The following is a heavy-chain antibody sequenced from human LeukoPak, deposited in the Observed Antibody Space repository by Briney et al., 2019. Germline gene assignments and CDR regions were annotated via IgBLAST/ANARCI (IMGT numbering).Heavy chain of an antibody. J-gene: IGHJ6*04. D-gene: IGHD6-19*01. V-gene: IGHV3-11*06. CDR1: GFTFSDYY. CDR3: ARESYSSTGLDV. Sequence: GGSLRLSCAASGFTFSDYYMSWIRQAPGKGLEWVSYISSSSSYTNYADSVKGRFTISRDNAKNSLYLQLNSLRAEDPAVYYCARESYSSTGLDVWGKGTTVTVSS. CDR2: ISSSSSYT.